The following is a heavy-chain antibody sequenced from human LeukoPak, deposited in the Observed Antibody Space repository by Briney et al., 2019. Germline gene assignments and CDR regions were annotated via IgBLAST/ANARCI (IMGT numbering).Heavy chain of an antibody. D-gene: IGHD3-10*01. CDR1: GFTFSIYS. Sequence: GGSLRLSCAASGFTFSIYSMNWVRQAPGKGLEWCAYIRSSSSTIYYADSVKGRFTISRDNAKNSLYLPMTSLRDEDTAVYYCARDLGLIWFGELGDAFDIWGPGTMVTVSS. J-gene: IGHJ3*02. CDR2: IRSSSSTI. CDR3: ARDLGLIWFGELGDAFDI. V-gene: IGHV3-48*02.